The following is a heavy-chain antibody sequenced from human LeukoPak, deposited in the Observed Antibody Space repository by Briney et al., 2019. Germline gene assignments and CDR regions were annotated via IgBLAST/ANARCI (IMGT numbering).Heavy chain of an antibody. CDR3: AKDQDRETSYYGSGSYPQFDP. CDR2: VSGSGGNT. V-gene: IGHV3-23*01. D-gene: IGHD3-10*01. Sequence: GGSLRLSCAASGFTFSSYAMSWVRQAPGKGLEWVSSVSGSGGNTFYADSVKGRFTFSRDNSKNTLYLQMNSLRAEDTAVYYCAKDQDRETSYYGSGSYPQFDPWGQGTLVTVSS. J-gene: IGHJ5*02. CDR1: GFTFSSYA.